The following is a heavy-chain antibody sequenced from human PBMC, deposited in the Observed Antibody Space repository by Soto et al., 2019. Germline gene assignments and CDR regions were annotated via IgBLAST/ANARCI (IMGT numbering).Heavy chain of an antibody. V-gene: IGHV3-48*02. D-gene: IGHD1-1*01. CDR1: AFTFSGYT. J-gene: IGHJ4*02. Sequence: EVQLVESGGGLVQPGGSLRLSCAASAFTFSGYTMNWVRQAPGKGLEWLSYISCSGSTTYYADSVKGRFTISRDNARNALFLQMSSPRDEDTAVYYCARGIGKPYFDSWGQGALVTVFS. CDR2: ISCSGSTT. CDR3: ARGIGKPYFDS.